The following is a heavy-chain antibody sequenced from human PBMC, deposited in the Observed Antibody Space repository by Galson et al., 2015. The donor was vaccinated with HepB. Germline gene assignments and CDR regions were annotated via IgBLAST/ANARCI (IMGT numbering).Heavy chain of an antibody. CDR3: AKGDRGYCSGVRCYPFDY. V-gene: IGHV3-53*01. J-gene: IGHJ4*02. CDR1: GFTVSSNY. CDR2: IFSGGST. Sequence: SLGLSCAGSGFTVSSNYISLVRPGPGEGLGGGSGIFSGGSTYYADSVKGRFTISRDNSKNTLYLQMNSLRAEDTAIYYCAKGDRGYCSGVRCYPFDYWGQGALVTVSS. D-gene: IGHD2-15*01.